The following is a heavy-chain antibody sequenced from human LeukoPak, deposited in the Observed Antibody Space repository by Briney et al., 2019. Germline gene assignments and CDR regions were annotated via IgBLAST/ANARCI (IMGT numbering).Heavy chain of an antibody. V-gene: IGHV4-39*07. CDR1: GGSISSSSHY. D-gene: IGHD6-19*01. Sequence: PSETLSLTCTVSGGSISSSSHYWGWIRQPPGKGLEWIGSIYYSGSTYYNPSLKSRVTISVDTSKNQFSLKLSSVTAADTAVYYCARGSSSGWYGEYFDYWGQGTLVTVSS. CDR3: ARGSSSGWYGEYFDY. J-gene: IGHJ4*02. CDR2: IYYSGST.